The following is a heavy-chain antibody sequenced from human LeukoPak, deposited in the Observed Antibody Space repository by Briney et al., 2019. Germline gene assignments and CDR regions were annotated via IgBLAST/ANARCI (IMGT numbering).Heavy chain of an antibody. J-gene: IGHJ4*02. Sequence: ASVKVSCKASGYTFTGHYIHWLRQAPGQGLEWMGWMHPNSGGTNYAQKFQGRVTMTRDTSITTAYMELSRLRSDDTAVYYCARVYFFDGSGDYPYYFDYWGQGTPVTVSS. CDR3: ARVYFFDGSGDYPYYFDY. D-gene: IGHD3-22*01. CDR2: MHPNSGGT. CDR1: GYTFTGHY. V-gene: IGHV1-2*02.